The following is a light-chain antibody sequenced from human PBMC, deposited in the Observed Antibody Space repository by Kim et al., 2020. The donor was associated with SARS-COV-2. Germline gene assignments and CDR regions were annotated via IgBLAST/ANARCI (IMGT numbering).Light chain of an antibody. J-gene: IGKJ5*01. CDR1: QSVSSY. V-gene: IGKV3-11*01. CDR2: DAS. Sequence: EIVLTQSPATLSLSPGERATLSCRASQSVSSYLAWYQQKPGQAPRLLIYDASNRATGIPARFSGSGYGTDFTLTISSLEPEDFAVYYCQQRRGTFGQGTRLEI. CDR3: QQRRGT.